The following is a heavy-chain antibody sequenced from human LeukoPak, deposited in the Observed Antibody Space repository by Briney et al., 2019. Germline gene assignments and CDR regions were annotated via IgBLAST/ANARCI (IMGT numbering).Heavy chain of an antibody. J-gene: IGHJ4*02. CDR3: ARQTAMGRSGDY. CDR2: IDPSDSET. D-gene: IGHD5-18*01. CDR1: GYSFSSYW. Sequence: GESLKISCKSSGYSFSSYWIGWVRQMPGKGLEWLGIIDPSDSETRYTPSFQGQVTISVDKSLTTAYLQWNSLKASDTAMYYCARQTAMGRSGDYWGQGTLVTVSS. V-gene: IGHV5-51*01.